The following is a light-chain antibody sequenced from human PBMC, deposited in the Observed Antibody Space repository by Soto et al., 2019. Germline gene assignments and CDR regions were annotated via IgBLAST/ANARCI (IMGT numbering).Light chain of an antibody. CDR1: SSNIGNNF. CDR3: GSWDSSLTYV. J-gene: IGLJ1*01. CDR2: DNN. Sequence: QSVLTQPPSVSAAPGQKVTISCSGSSSNIGNNFVTWYQQLPGTAPKLLIYDNNKRPSEIPDRFSGSQSGTSATLGITGLQTGDEAVYYCGSWDSSLTYVFGTGTQVTVL. V-gene: IGLV1-51*01.